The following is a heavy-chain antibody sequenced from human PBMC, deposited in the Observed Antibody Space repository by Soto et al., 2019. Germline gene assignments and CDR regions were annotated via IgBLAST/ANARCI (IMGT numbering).Heavy chain of an antibody. Sequence: GASVKVSCKACGGTFSSYAISWVRQAPGEGLEWMGGIIPIFGTANYAQKFQGRVTITADKSTSTAYMELSSLRSEDTAVYYCARVSDILPLHYYYGMDVWGQGTTVTVSS. CDR1: GGTFSSYA. J-gene: IGHJ6*02. CDR2: IIPIFGTA. CDR3: ARVSDILPLHYYYGMDV. V-gene: IGHV1-69*06. D-gene: IGHD3-9*01.